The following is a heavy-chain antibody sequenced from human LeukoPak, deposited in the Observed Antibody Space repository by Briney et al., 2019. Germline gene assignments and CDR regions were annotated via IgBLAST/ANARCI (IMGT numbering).Heavy chain of an antibody. CDR3: AREYYCRLDY. CDR1: RFSFSDNY. D-gene: IGHD3-10*01. Sequence: GGSLRLSCAASRFSFSDNYMDWGRQAPRQGRGWVGRIRNKGKSYTTDYAASVRGRFTISRAVSKNSLYLQMNSLKTEDTAWYYCAREYYCRLDYWGQVALVTVSS. V-gene: IGHV3-72*01. CDR2: IRNKGKSYTT. J-gene: IGHJ4*02.